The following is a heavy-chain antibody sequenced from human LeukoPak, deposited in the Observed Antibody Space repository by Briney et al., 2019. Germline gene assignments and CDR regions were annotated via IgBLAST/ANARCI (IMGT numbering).Heavy chain of an antibody. CDR1: GYSISSGYY. D-gene: IGHD2-15*01. J-gene: IGHJ4*02. V-gene: IGHV4-61*01. CDR3: ARGYCSGGSCPNFDY. CDR2: IHFSGST. Sequence: SETLSLTCTVSGYSISSGYYWGWIRQPPGKGLEYIGYIHFSGSTNYNPSLRSRVTISRDTSKNQFSLKLTSVTAADTAVYYCARGYCSGGSCPNFDYWGQGTLVTVSS.